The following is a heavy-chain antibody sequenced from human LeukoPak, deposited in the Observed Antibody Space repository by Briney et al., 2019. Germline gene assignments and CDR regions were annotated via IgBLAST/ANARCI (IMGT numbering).Heavy chain of an antibody. CDR2: IYYSGST. J-gene: IGHJ4*02. Sequence: SETLSLTCTVSGGSISSSSYYWGWIRQPPGKGLEWIGSIYYSGSTYYNPSLKSRVTISVDTSKNQFSLKLSSVTAADTAVYYCARWRLIAAAGFDYWGQGTLVTVSS. D-gene: IGHD6-13*01. CDR3: ARWRLIAAAGFDY. CDR1: GGSISSSSYY. V-gene: IGHV4-39*07.